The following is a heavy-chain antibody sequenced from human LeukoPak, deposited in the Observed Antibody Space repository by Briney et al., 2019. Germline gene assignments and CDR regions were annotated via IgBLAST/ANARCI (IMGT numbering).Heavy chain of an antibody. CDR2: INSDGSWT. J-gene: IGHJ4*02. CDR3: VRDLGGRSGH. Sequence: PGGSLRLSCAASGNYWMHWVRQAPGKGLVWVSHINSDGSWTSYADSVKGRSTIFRDSAKNTLYLQMNSLRAEDTAVYYCVRDLGGRSGHWGQGTLVTVSS. V-gene: IGHV3-74*01. D-gene: IGHD1-26*01. CDR1: GNYW.